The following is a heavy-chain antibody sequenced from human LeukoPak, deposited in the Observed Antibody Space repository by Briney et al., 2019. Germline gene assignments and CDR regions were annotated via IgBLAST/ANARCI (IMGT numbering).Heavy chain of an antibody. CDR3: AKWGDYDILTGYYDPDY. D-gene: IGHD3-9*01. J-gene: IGHJ4*02. CDR1: GFTVTNYA. CDR2: ISGRDDST. Sequence: GWSLRLSCAASGFTVTNYAMYWVRQAPGKGLEWVSAISGRDDSTYYADSVRGRFTISRDTSKNTLFLQMNSLRAEDTAVCYCAKWGDYDILTGYYDPDYWGQGTLVTVSS. V-gene: IGHV3-23*01.